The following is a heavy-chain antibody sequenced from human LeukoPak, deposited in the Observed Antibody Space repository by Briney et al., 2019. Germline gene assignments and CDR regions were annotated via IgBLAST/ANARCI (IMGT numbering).Heavy chain of an antibody. J-gene: IGHJ4*02. CDR2: IGGSNGIT. D-gene: IGHD5-12*01. CDR1: GFIFNIYG. Sequence: GGSLRLSCAASGFIFNIYGMGWVRQAPGKGLEWVSVIGGSNGITFYVGSVKGRFTISRDNSKDTLYLQMNSLRAEDTAVYYCARNENSGWGYFDYWGQGTLVTVSS. CDR3: ARNENSGWGYFDY. V-gene: IGHV3-23*01.